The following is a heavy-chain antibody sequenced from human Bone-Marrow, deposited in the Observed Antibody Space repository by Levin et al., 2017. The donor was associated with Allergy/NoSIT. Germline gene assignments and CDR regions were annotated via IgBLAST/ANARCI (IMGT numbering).Heavy chain of an antibody. CDR1: GFTFSSYG. D-gene: IGHD3-3*01. CDR3: ARDSYYDFWSGRLSRLLDY. V-gene: IGHV3-33*01. CDR2: IWYDGSNK. Sequence: GESLKISCAASGFTFSSYGMHWVRQAPGKGLEWVAVIWYDGSNKYYADSVKGRFTISRDNSKNTLYLQMNSLRAEDTAVYYCARDSYYDFWSGRLSRLLDYWGQGTLVTVSS. J-gene: IGHJ4*02.